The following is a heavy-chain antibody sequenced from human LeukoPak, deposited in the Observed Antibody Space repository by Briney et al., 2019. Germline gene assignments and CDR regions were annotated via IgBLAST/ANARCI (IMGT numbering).Heavy chain of an antibody. J-gene: IGHJ5*02. CDR3: ARDRGYDSKFDP. D-gene: IGHD3-9*01. Sequence: SQTLSLTCTVSGGSISSGSYYWSWIRQPARKGLEWIGRIYTSGSTNYNPSLKSRITISVDTSKNQFSLKLSSVTAADTAVYYCARDRGYDSKFDPWGQGTLVTVSS. V-gene: IGHV4-61*02. CDR1: GGSISSGSYY. CDR2: IYTSGST.